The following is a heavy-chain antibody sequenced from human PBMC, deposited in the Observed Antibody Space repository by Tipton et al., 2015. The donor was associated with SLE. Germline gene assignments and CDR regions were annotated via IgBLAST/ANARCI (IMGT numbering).Heavy chain of an antibody. V-gene: IGHV3-7*01. D-gene: IGHD2-15*01. CDR2: IKQDGSEK. J-gene: IGHJ4*02. Sequence: SLRLSCAASGFTFSNYWMNWVRQAPGKGLEWVANIKQDGSEKYYADSVKGRFTISRDNAKNSLYLQLNSPRAEDTAVYYCASHTVVALALDYWGQGTLVTVSS. CDR3: ASHTVVALALDY. CDR1: GFTFSNYW.